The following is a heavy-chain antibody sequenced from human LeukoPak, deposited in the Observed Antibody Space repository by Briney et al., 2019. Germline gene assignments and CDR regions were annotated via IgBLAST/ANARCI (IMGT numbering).Heavy chain of an antibody. Sequence: RPGGSLRLSCAASGFTFDDYAMHWVRQAPGKGLEWVSGISWDSGFIGYADSVEGRFTISRDNAKNSLYLQMNSLRVEDTALYYCAKGLPKSSSSSWYTDWGQGTLVTVSS. J-gene: IGHJ4*02. V-gene: IGHV3-9*01. CDR2: ISWDSGFI. D-gene: IGHD2-2*02. CDR1: GFTFDDYA. CDR3: AKGLPKSSSSSWYTD.